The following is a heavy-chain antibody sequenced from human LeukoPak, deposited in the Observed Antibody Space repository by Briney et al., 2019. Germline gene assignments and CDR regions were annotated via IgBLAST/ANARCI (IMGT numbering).Heavy chain of an antibody. Sequence: SETLSLTCTVSGGSISSYYWSWIRQPPGKGLEWIGYIYYSGNTNYNPSLKSRVTISLGTSKNQFSLKLDAVTAADTAVYYCARGACGGDCYLVWGQGTLVTASS. V-gene: IGHV4-59*01. CDR3: ARGACGGDCYLV. J-gene: IGHJ4*02. CDR1: GGSISSYY. D-gene: IGHD2-21*02. CDR2: IYYSGNT.